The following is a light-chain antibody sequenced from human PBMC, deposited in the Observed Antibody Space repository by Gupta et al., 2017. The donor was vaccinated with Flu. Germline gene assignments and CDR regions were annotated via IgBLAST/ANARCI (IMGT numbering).Light chain of an antibody. CDR2: GKN. J-gene: IGLJ2*01. CDR1: SLRRYY. Sequence: SSELTQDPAVSVALGQTVRITCQGDSLRRYYASWYQKKPGQAPVLVVYGKNNRPSGIPDRFSGSSSGDTGSVTITGAQAEEEADYYCNSRDRSGNLGFGGGTKLTVL. V-gene: IGLV3-19*01. CDR3: NSRDRSGNLG.